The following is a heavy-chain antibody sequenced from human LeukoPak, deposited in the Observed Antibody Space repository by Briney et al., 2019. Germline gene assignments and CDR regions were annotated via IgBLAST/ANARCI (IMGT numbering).Heavy chain of an antibody. Sequence: SETLSLTCAVYGGSFSGYYWSWIRQPPGKGLEWIGEINHSGSTNYNPSLKSRVTISVDTSKNQFSLKLSSVTAADTAVYYCARSEYSYGFDYWGQGTLVTVSS. V-gene: IGHV4-34*01. J-gene: IGHJ4*02. CDR3: ARSEYSYGFDY. D-gene: IGHD5-18*01. CDR1: GGSFSGYY. CDR2: INHSGST.